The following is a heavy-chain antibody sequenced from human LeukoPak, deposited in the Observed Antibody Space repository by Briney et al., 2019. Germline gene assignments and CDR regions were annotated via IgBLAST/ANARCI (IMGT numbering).Heavy chain of an antibody. CDR2: IYSGGFSGGGP. CDR1: GFNVSSHH. J-gene: IGHJ4*02. V-gene: IGHV3-66*01. CDR3: ARDMRGDGFNSFDR. D-gene: IGHD5-24*01. Sequence: GGSLGLSCAVSGFNVSSHHMNWVRQAPGKGLEWVSVIYSGGFSGGGPHYADSVKGRFTTSSESSKNTLYLLMNSLRVDDTAVYYCARDMRGDGFNSFDRWGLGILVTVSS.